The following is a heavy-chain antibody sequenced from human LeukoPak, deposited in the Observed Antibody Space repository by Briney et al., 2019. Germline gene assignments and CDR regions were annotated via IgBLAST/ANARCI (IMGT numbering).Heavy chain of an antibody. CDR3: ARDATYCTNGVCYTRFDY. V-gene: IGHV3-7*01. Sequence: AGGSLRLSCAASGFIFTSHWMSWVRQAPGKGLEWVARMNLDGSEKYYVDSVKGRFTISRDNAKTSLYLEMNSLRAEDTAVYYCARDATYCTNGVCYTRFDYWGQGTLVTVSS. J-gene: IGHJ4*02. CDR1: GFIFTSHW. CDR2: MNLDGSEK. D-gene: IGHD2-8*01.